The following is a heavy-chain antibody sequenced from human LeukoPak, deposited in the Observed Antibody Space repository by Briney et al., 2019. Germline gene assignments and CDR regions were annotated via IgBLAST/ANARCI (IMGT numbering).Heavy chain of an antibody. V-gene: IGHV4-39*01. Sequence: PSETLSLTCTVSGASINSRSGYWGWIRQPPGKGLEWIGNIYYTGSTNYNPSLKSRVTISVDTSKNQFSLKLFSVTAADTAIYYCARREGDYHDSRGADYWGQGTLVTVSS. J-gene: IGHJ4*02. CDR1: GASINSRSGY. D-gene: IGHD3-22*01. CDR2: IYYTGST. CDR3: ARREGDYHDSRGADY.